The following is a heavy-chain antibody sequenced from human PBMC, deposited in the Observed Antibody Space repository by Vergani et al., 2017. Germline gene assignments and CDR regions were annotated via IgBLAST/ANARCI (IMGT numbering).Heavy chain of an antibody. Sequence: EVQLVQSGAEVKKPGESLKISCKGFGYRFSSSWIGWVRQMPGKGLEWMGNIFPDDSDTRYSPSFQGQVTISADKSISTVYLQWNSLKASDTAMYYCASRRTLQREFDIWGQGTLVTVSS. V-gene: IGHV5-51*01. CDR3: ASRRTLQREFDI. J-gene: IGHJ4*02. CDR1: GYRFSSSW. D-gene: IGHD5-24*01. CDR2: IFPDDSDT.